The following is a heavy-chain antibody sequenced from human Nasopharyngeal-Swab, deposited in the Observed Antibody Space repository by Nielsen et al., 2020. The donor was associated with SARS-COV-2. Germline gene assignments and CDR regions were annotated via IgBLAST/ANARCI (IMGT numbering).Heavy chain of an antibody. CDR1: LYTLPRYF. CDR3: ARDPYCGGDCYSFP. D-gene: IGHD2-21*02. V-gene: IGHV1-2*02. Sequence: SVPVSFLSSLYTLPRYFFYSLRPAPGQGLEWMGWINPNSGGTNYAQKLQGRVTMNRDTSISTAYMELSRLRSDDTAVYYFARDPYCGGDCYSFPWGQGTLVTVSS. CDR2: INPNSGGT. J-gene: IGHJ5*02.